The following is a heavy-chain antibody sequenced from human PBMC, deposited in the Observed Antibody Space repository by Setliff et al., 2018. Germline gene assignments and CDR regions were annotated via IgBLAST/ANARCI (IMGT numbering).Heavy chain of an antibody. CDR2: ISVNGDGT. J-gene: IGHJ4*02. CDR3: AKRPEHVDMYFDY. V-gene: IGHV3-23*01. Sequence: GGSLRLSCAASGFTFNNCAMSWVRQAPGKGLEWVSTISVNGDGTYYADSVKGRFTISRDNSQNTLYLQMNSLRAEDTAVYYCAKRPEHVDMYFDYWGQGALVTVSS. CDR1: GFTFNNCA.